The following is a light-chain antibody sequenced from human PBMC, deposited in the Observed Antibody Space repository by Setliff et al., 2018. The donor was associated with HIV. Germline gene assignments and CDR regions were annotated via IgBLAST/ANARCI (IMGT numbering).Light chain of an antibody. CDR3: SSYTTSSTLYV. J-gene: IGLJ1*01. CDR2: DVI. CDR1: SSDVGGYYS. Sequence: QSVLTQPASVSGSPGQSITISCTGISSDVGGYYSVSWYQQHPGKAPKLMIYDVINRPSGVSNRFSGSRSGNTASLTISGLQVEDGADYYCSSYTTSSTLYVFGPETKVTV. V-gene: IGLV2-14*03.